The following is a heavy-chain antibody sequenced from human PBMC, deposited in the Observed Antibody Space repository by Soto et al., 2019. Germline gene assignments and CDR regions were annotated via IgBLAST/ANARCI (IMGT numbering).Heavy chain of an antibody. D-gene: IGHD6-6*01. CDR3: AREYSGSRALDY. Sequence: QVQLVQSGAEVKKPGASVKVSCKASGYTFTSYDINWVRQATGQGLEWMGWMNPNSGNTGYAQKFQGRVTMTRNTSVSTANMELSSLRSEGAAVYYWAREYSGSRALDYWGQGPLVTVSS. CDR2: MNPNSGNT. V-gene: IGHV1-8*01. CDR1: GYTFTSYD. J-gene: IGHJ4*02.